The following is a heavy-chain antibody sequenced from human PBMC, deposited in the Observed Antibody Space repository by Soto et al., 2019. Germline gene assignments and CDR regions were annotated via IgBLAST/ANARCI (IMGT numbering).Heavy chain of an antibody. D-gene: IGHD6-13*01. CDR2: IIPILGIA. J-gene: IGHJ4*02. CDR1: GGTFSSYT. CDR3: ARGGGIAAVGDY. Sequence: QVQLVQSGAEVKKPGSSVKVSCKASGGTFSSYTISWVRQAPGQGLEWMGRIIPILGIANYAQKFQGRVKITADKSTSTAYMELSSLRSEDTAVYYCARGGGIAAVGDYWGQGTLVTVSS. V-gene: IGHV1-69*02.